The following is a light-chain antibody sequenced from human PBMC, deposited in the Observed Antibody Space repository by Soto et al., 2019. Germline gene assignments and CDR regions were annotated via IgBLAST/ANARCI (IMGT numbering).Light chain of an antibody. CDR3: QQLNSYPWT. CDR1: QGISSF. CDR2: AAS. V-gene: IGKV1-9*01. J-gene: IGKJ1*01. Sequence: DIQLTQSPSFLSASVGDRVTITCRASQGISSFLAWYQQKPGKAPKLLIYAASTLQSGVPSSFSGSGSGTEFTLTISSLQPEDFATYYCQQLNSYPWTFGQGPKVDIK.